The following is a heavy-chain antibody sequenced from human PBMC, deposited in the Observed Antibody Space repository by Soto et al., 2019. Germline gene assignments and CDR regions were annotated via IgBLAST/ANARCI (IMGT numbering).Heavy chain of an antibody. CDR1: GFTFSSYS. J-gene: IGHJ6*02. CDR3: ARDRGLPRFLEWLSPPRVPYYYYYYGMDV. V-gene: IGHV3-21*01. Sequence: GGSLRLSCAASGFTFSSYSMNWVRQAPGKGLEWVSSISSSSSYIYYADSVKGRFTISRDNAKNSLYLQMNSLRAEDTAVYYCARDRGLPRFLEWLSPPRVPYYYYYYGMDVWGQGTTITVSS. CDR2: ISSSSSYI. D-gene: IGHD3-3*01.